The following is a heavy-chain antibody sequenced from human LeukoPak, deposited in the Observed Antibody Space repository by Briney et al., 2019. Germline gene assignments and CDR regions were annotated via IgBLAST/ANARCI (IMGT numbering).Heavy chain of an antibody. J-gene: IGHJ4*02. CDR1: GGSISSYY. Sequence: SETLSLTCTVSGGSISSYYWSWIRQPAGKGLEWIGRIYTSGSTNYNPSLKSRVTMSVDTSKNQFSLKLKSVTAADTAVYYCARFSPRAMGNYLDFWGQGTLVTVSS. V-gene: IGHV4-4*07. CDR2: IYTSGST. D-gene: IGHD7-27*01. CDR3: ARFSPRAMGNYLDF.